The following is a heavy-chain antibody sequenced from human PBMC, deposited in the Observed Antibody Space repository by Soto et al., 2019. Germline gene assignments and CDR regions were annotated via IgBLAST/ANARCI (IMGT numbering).Heavy chain of an antibody. J-gene: IGHJ5*02. CDR2: IYYSGST. CDR3: ARALSNCGGDCYLGNGPFYNWFDP. Sequence: PSETLSLTCTVSGGSISSYYWSWIRQPPGKGLEWIGYIYYSGSTNYNPSLKSRVTISVDTSKNQFSLKLSSVTAADTAVYYCARALSNCGGDCYLGNGPFYNWFDPWGQGTLVTVSS. D-gene: IGHD2-21*02. CDR1: GGSISSYY. V-gene: IGHV4-59*01.